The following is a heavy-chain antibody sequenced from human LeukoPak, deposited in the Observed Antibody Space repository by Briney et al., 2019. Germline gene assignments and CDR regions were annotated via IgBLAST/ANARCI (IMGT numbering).Heavy chain of an antibody. CDR2: INPSGGST. CDR1: GYTFTSYY. J-gene: IGHJ3*02. D-gene: IGHD1-20*01. Sequence: GASVKVSCKASGYTFTSYYMHWVRQAPGQGLEWMGIINPSGGSTSYAQKFQGRVTMTRDTSTSTVYMELSSLRSEDTAVYYCARFSQPRNWNDNAFDIWGQGTMVTVSS. CDR3: ARFSQPRNWNDNAFDI. V-gene: IGHV1-46*01.